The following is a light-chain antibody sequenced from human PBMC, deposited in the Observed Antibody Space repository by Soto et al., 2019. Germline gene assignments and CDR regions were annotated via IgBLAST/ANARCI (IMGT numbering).Light chain of an antibody. Sequence: QSVLTQPPSVSGAPGQRVTISCTGSSSNIGAGYDVHWYQQLPGTAPKLLIYGNSNRPSGVPDRFSGSKSGTSASLAITGLQAEDEADYYCQSYDISLSGWDWVFGGGTKLTVL. CDR3: QSYDISLSGWDWV. CDR2: GNS. CDR1: SSNIGAGYD. V-gene: IGLV1-40*01. J-gene: IGLJ3*02.